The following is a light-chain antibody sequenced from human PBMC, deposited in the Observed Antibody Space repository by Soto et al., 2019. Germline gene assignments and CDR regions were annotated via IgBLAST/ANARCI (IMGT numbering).Light chain of an antibody. J-gene: IGKJ5*01. CDR2: DAS. CDR1: QDISNY. CDR3: QQLSNYPPIT. V-gene: IGKV1-33*01. Sequence: DIQMTQSPSSLSASVGDRVTITCQASQDISNYLNWYQQKPGKAPKLLIYDASNLETGVPSRFSGSGSGTDFPLTISSLQPEDFATYSCQQLSNYPPITFGQGTRLEIK.